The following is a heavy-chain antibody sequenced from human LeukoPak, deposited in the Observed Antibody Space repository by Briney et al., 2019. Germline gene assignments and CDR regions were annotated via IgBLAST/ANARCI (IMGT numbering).Heavy chain of an antibody. J-gene: IGHJ4*02. V-gene: IGHV1-2*02. Sequence: GASVKVSCKASGYTFTGYYMHWVRQAPGQGLEWMGWINPNSGGTNYAQKFQGRVTMTRDTSISTAYMELSRLRSDDTAVYYCARDRSSSWYCFDYWGQGTLVTVSS. CDR1: GYTFTGYY. CDR2: INPNSGGT. D-gene: IGHD6-13*01. CDR3: ARDRSSSWYCFDY.